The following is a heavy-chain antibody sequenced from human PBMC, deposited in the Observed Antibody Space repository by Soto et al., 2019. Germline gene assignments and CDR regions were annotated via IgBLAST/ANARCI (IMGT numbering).Heavy chain of an antibody. J-gene: IGHJ6*01. V-gene: IGHV1-69*01. CDR3: ARPRGYCIRSSCYVVYYGRAC. CDR1: GGTFSSYA. Sequence: SVQVSCKASGGTFSSYAISWVRQVPGQGLEWMGGIIPIFGTANYAQKFQGRVTITADESTSTAYMELSSLRSEDTAVYYCARPRGYCIRSSCYVVYYGRACTGPGTTVTDSS. D-gene: IGHD2-2*01. CDR2: IIPIFGTA.